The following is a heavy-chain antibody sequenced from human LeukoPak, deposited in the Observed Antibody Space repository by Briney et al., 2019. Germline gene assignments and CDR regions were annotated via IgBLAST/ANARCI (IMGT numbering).Heavy chain of an antibody. D-gene: IGHD4/OR15-4a*01. CDR1: GRSMSSYY. J-gene: IGHJ5*02. CDR3: ARHRIYGAFDH. CDR2: IYYSGST. V-gene: IGHV4-59*08. Sequence: PSETLSLTCTVCGRSMSSYYWSLIRPPPGKGLEWIGYIYYSGSTNYNPSLKSRVTISVDTSKNQFSLKLSSVTAADTAVYYCARHRIYGAFDHWGQGTLVTVPS.